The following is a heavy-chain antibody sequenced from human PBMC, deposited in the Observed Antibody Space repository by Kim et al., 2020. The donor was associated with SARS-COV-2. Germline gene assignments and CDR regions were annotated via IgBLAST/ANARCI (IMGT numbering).Heavy chain of an antibody. V-gene: IGHV3-33*01. CDR3: ARDTRDYYGMDV. Sequence: YDAESVKGRFTISRDNSKNTLYLPMNRLSAEDTAGYYCARDTRDYYGMDVWGQGTTVTVSS. J-gene: IGHJ6*02.